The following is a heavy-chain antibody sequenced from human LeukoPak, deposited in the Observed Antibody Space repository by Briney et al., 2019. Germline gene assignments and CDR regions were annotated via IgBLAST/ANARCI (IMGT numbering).Heavy chain of an antibody. J-gene: IGHJ4*02. Sequence: ASVKVSCKASGYTFTSYGISWVRQAPGQGLEWMGWISAYNGNTNYAQKFQGRVTMTRNTSISTAYMELSSLRSEDTAVYYCARDHKRYDNSGSLGYWGQGTLVTVSS. CDR3: ARDHKRYDNSGSLGY. CDR2: ISAYNGNT. CDR1: GYTFTSYG. D-gene: IGHD3-22*01. V-gene: IGHV1-18*01.